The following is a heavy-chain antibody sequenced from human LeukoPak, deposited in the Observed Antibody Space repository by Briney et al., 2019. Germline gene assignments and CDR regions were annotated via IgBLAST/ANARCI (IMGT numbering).Heavy chain of an antibody. CDR2: IIGSGGST. CDR1: GFTFSTYA. D-gene: IGHD1-26*01. J-gene: IGHJ3*02. Sequence: GGSLRLSCGASGFTFSTYAMSWVRQAPGKGLEWVSGIIGSGGSTYYADSVKGRFTISRDSSKNTLYLQMNSLRAEDTAVYYCANRGSPGAFDIWGQGTMVTVSS. CDR3: ANRGSPGAFDI. V-gene: IGHV3-23*01.